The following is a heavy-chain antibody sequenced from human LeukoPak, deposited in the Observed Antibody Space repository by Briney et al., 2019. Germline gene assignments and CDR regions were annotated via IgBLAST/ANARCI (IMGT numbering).Heavy chain of an antibody. CDR1: GFTFSNYA. Sequence: GASLRLSCATSGFTFSNYAMSWVRQAPGKGLEWVSAIVGSGGSTYYADSVKGRFSISRDNSKNTLFLQMNSLRVEDTALYYCSKWGDYDVLTGYYDSDFWGQGTLVTVSS. J-gene: IGHJ4*02. V-gene: IGHV3-23*01. CDR2: IVGSGGST. D-gene: IGHD3-9*01. CDR3: SKWGDYDVLTGYYDSDF.